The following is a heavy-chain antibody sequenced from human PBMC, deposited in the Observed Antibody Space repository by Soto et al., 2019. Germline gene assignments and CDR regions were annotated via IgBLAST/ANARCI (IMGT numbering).Heavy chain of an antibody. V-gene: IGHV1-24*01. CDR2: FDPEDGET. CDR1: GSTFSNHI. D-gene: IGHD4-17*01. CDR3: ATALLGGDYERYYYYGMDV. Sequence: GASVKVSCKASGSTFSNHIITWVRQAPGQGLEWMGGFDPEDGETIYAQKFQGRVTMTEDTSTDTAYMELSSLRSEDTAVYYCATALLGGDYERYYYYGMDVWDQRTTVTVSS. J-gene: IGHJ6*02.